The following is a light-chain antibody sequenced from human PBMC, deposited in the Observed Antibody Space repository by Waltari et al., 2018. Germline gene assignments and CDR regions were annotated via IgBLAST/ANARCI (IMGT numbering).Light chain of an antibody. V-gene: IGKV1-33*01. Sequence: DIQMTQSPSSLSASVGDRVTVTCQASHDITNYLNWFQQKPGKAPKLLIYAASNLETGVPSRFSGSGSGTHFTFTISGLQPEDVATYYCQHYNNIPWTFGQGTKVEIK. CDR2: AAS. CDR3: QHYNNIPWT. J-gene: IGKJ1*01. CDR1: HDITNY.